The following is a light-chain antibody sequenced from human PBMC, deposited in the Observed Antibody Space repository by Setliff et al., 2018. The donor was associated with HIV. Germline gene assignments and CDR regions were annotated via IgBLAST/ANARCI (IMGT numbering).Light chain of an antibody. CDR3: TSYAGNSIYL. CDR1: SSDVGRYNY. J-gene: IGLJ1*01. Sequence: SVLTQPPSASGSPGQSVTISCTGTSSDVGRYNYVSWYQQHPGKAPKLIIYEATKRPSGVPDRFSGSKSGNTASLTVSGLQVDDEADYYCTSYAGNSIYLFGTGTKVTVL. V-gene: IGLV2-8*01. CDR2: EAT.